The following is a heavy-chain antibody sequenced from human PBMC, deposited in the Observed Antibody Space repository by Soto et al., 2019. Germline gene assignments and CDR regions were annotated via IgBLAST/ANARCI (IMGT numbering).Heavy chain of an antibody. J-gene: IGHJ5*02. D-gene: IGHD6-19*01. Sequence: EVQLVQSGAEMKKPGASVKISCKVSGYTFTDYFIHWVRQAPGKGLQWMGLVDPEDGETVYAPNFQARLTITADTSTDTAYMDFSSLISDDTATYYCTTEDRRQRGWTPWGQGTLVTVSS. CDR3: TTEDRRQRGWTP. CDR2: VDPEDGET. CDR1: GYTFTDYF. V-gene: IGHV1-69-2*01.